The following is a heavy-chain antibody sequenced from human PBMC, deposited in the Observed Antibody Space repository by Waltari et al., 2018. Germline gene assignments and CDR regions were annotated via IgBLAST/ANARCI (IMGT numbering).Heavy chain of an antibody. CDR1: GCTFTTYG. CDR2: IGADGYNI. CDR3: AIIQSGGY. J-gene: IGHJ4*02. V-gene: IGHV3-33*01. Sequence: QVQLVESGGSVVQPGRSRRLSCATSGCTFTTYGVNWVRQAPGKGLDGVAAIGADGYNIYYAESGKGRFTISRDNSKNTVYLQMNSLRVEDTAIYYCAIIQSGGYWGQGTLVNVSS. D-gene: IGHD4-4*01.